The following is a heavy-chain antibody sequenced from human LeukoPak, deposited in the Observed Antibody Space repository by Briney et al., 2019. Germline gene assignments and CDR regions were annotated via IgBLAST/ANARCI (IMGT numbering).Heavy chain of an antibody. CDR2: IIPFLGIA. Sequence: SVKVSCKASGGTFSSYAISWVRQAPGQGLEWMGRIIPFLGIANYAQKFQGRVTITADKSTSTAYMELSSLRSEDTAVYYCARGLTVLRFLEWLLYLDYWGQGTLVTVSS. V-gene: IGHV1-69*04. CDR1: GGTFSSYA. CDR3: ARGLTVLRFLEWLLYLDY. J-gene: IGHJ4*02. D-gene: IGHD3-3*01.